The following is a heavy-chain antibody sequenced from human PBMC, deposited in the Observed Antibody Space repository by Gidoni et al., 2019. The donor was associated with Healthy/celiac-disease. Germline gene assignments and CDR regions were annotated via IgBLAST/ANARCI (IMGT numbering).Heavy chain of an antibody. CDR2: IWYDGSNK. CDR3: ARVSGSYWVYMDV. V-gene: IGHV3-33*01. D-gene: IGHD1-26*01. Sequence: QVQLVESGGGVVQPGRSLRLSCAASGFTFSSYGMHWVRQAPGKGLEWVAVIWYDGSNKYYADSVKGRFTISRDNSKNTLYLQMNSLRAEDTAVYYCARVSGSYWVYMDVWGKGTTVTVSS. CDR1: GFTFSSYG. J-gene: IGHJ6*03.